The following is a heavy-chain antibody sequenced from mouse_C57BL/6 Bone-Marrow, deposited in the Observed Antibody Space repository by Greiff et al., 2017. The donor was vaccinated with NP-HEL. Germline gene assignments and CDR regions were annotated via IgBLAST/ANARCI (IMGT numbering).Heavy chain of an antibody. CDR1: GYAFTNYL. CDR2: IIPGGGGT. Sequence: VQLQQSGAELVRPGTSVKVSCKASGYAFTNYLIEWVKQRPGQGLEWIGLIIPGGGGTNSNGKFKGKATMTADKSSSTAYMQLSSLTSGDSAVYFCARRFAYWGQGTLVTVSA. J-gene: IGHJ3*01. V-gene: IGHV1-54*01. CDR3: ARRFAY.